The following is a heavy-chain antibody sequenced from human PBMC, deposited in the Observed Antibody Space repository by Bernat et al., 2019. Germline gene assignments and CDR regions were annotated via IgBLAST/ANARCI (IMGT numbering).Heavy chain of an antibody. CDR1: GFTFSSYE. D-gene: IGHD2-2*01. CDR2: ISSSGSTI. CDR3: ARWTPDIVVVPAAMDAFDI. V-gene: IGHV3-48*03. J-gene: IGHJ3*02. Sequence: EVQLVESGGGLVQPGGSLRLSCAASGFTFSSYEMNWVRQAPGKGLEWVSYISSSGSTIYYADSVKGRFTISRDNAKNSLYLQMNSLRAEDTAVYYCARWTPDIVVVPAAMDAFDIWGQGTMVTVSS.